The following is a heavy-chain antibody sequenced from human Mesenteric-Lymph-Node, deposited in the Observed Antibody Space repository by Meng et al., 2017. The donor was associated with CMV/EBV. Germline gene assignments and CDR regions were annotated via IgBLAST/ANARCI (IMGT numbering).Heavy chain of an antibody. J-gene: IGHJ6*02. V-gene: IGHV3-53*01. CDR3: AKGSEDSSSWYYYYGMDV. Sequence: GESLKISCAASGFTVSSNYMSWVRQAPGKGLEWVSVIYSGGSTYYADSVKGRFTISRDNSRSRLYLQMNSLRAEDTAVYYCAKGSEDSSSWYYYYGMDVWGQGTTVTVSS. CDR1: GFTVSSNY. CDR2: IYSGGST. D-gene: IGHD6-13*01.